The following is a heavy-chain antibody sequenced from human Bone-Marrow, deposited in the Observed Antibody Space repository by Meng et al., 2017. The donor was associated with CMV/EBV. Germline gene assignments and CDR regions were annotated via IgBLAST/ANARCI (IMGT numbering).Heavy chain of an antibody. CDR2: MNPNSSNT. D-gene: IGHD3-3*01. CDR3: SRVPNVLRFLEWLQYYYYYYGMDV. Sequence: ASVKVSCKASGYTFTSYDINWVRQATGQGLEWMGWMNPNSSNTGYAQKFQGRVTMTRNTSISTAYMELSSLRSEDTAVYYCSRVPNVLRFLEWLQYYYYYYGMDVWGQGTTVTVSS. V-gene: IGHV1-8*01. CDR1: GYTFTSYD. J-gene: IGHJ6*02.